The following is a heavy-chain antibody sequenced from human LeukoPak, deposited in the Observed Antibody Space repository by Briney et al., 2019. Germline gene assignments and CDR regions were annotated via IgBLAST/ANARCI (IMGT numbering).Heavy chain of an antibody. Sequence: TGGPLTLPCGASGFTLSSYSMKWVRQAREKGREGVSNISSSSSNIYYADSVKGRFAISRDNAKNSLYLQMNSLRDEDTAVYYCASILLWFGAYYYGMDVWGQGTTVTVSS. V-gene: IGHV3-48*02. CDR3: ASILLWFGAYYYGMDV. D-gene: IGHD3-10*01. J-gene: IGHJ6*02. CDR2: ISSSSSNI. CDR1: GFTLSSYS.